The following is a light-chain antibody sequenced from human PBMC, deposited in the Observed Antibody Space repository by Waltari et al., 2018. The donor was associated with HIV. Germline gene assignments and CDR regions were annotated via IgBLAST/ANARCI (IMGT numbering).Light chain of an antibody. CDR2: DVT. Sequence: QSALTQPASVSGSPGQSIIISCTGTSSDIGGSTSVSWYQHHPGKAPKLIIYDVTERPTGISNRFSGSTSGNTASLTISGLQTEDEADFYCSSYITGSPFVFGGGTKVTVL. CDR1: SSDIGGSTS. V-gene: IGLV2-14*03. J-gene: IGLJ2*01. CDR3: SSYITGSPFV.